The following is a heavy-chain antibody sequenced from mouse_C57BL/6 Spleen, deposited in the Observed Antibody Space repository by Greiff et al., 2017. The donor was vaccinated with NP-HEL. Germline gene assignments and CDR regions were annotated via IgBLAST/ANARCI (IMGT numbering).Heavy chain of an antibody. CDR1: GYTFTDYN. V-gene: IGHV1-18*01. CDR2: INPNNGGT. Sequence: EVQLQQSGPELVKPGASVKIPCKASGYTFTDYNMDWVKQSHGKSLEWIGDINPNNGGTIYNQKFKGKATLTVDKSSSTAYMELRSLTSEDTAVYYCGRKGYYVSYYAMDYWGQGTSVTVSS. D-gene: IGHD2-3*01. CDR3: GRKGYYVSYYAMDY. J-gene: IGHJ4*01.